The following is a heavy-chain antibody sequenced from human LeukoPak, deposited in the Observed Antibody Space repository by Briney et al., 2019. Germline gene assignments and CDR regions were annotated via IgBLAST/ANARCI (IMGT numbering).Heavy chain of an antibody. D-gene: IGHD1-26*01. CDR2: ISSSSTYI. CDR3: AKSPRLVGASYYFDY. V-gene: IGHV3-21*04. J-gene: IGHJ4*02. Sequence: GGSLRLSCAASGFTFSSYSMNWVRQAPGKGLEWVSSISSSSTYIYYADSVKGRFTISRDNAKNSLYLQMNSLRAEDTAVYYCAKSPRLVGASYYFDYWGQGTLVTVSS. CDR1: GFTFSSYS.